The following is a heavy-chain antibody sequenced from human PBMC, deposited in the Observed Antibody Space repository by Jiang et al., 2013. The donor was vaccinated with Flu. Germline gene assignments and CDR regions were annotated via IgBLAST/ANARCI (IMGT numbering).Heavy chain of an antibody. CDR3: AAEGSGGKHSSNWYGVD. Sequence: GAEVKKPGTSVKVSCKASGFTFTSSAIQWVRQARGQRLEWIGWIVVGSDNTNYAQEFQERVTFTRDVSTSTAYMELTGLRSEDTAVYYCAAEGSGGKHSSNWYGVDWGQGTLVTVSS. D-gene: IGHD6-13*01. CDR2: IVVGSDNT. CDR1: GFTFTSSA. J-gene: IGHJ4*02. V-gene: IGHV1-58*02.